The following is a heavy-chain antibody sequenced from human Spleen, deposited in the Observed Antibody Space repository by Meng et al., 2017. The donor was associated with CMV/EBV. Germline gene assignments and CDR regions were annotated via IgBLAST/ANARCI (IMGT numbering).Heavy chain of an antibody. V-gene: IGHV3-66*02. Sequence: GESLKISCAASGFTVSSNYMSWVRQAPGKGLEWVSVIYSGGSTYYADSVKGRFTISRDNSKNTLYLQMNSLRAEDTAVYYCARESAAGTAYYYYGMDVWGQGTTVTSP. CDR1: GFTVSSNY. CDR2: IYSGGST. D-gene: IGHD6-13*01. J-gene: IGHJ6*02. CDR3: ARESAAGTAYYYYGMDV.